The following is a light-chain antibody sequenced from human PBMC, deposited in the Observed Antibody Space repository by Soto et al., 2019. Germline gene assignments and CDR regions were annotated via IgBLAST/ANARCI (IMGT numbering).Light chain of an antibody. V-gene: IGKV1-39*01. Sequence: DIQMTQSPASLSASVGDRVTISCRASQTISTFLNWYQQKPGTAPRLLISRASSVQSGIPPRFSGSGSGRDFTLTISSLRHEDIATYFCQHSYSSPPWTFGQGTKVEV. J-gene: IGKJ1*01. CDR1: QTISTF. CDR3: QHSYSSPPWT. CDR2: RAS.